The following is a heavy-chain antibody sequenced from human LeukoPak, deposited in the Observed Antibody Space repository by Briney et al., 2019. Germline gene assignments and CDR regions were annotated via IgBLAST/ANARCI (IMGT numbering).Heavy chain of an antibody. J-gene: IGHJ5*02. CDR2: INPNSGGT. V-gene: IGHV1-2*06. Sequence: ASVKVSCKASGYTFTGYYMHWVRQAPGQGLEWMGRINPNSGGTNYAQKFQGRVTMTRDTSISTAYMELSRLRSDDTAVYYCARELSDGGNNWFDPWGQGTLVTVSS. D-gene: IGHD2-15*01. CDR3: ARELSDGGNNWFDP. CDR1: GYTFTGYY.